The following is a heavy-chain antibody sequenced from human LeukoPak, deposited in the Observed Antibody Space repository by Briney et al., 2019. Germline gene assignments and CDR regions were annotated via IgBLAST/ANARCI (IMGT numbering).Heavy chain of an antibody. Sequence: ASVKVSCKASGYTFTSYGISWVRQAPGQGLEWMGWISAYNGNTNYAQKLQGRVTMTTDTSTSTAYMELRSLRSDDTAVYYCARNRHGSGSFPSAFNWFDPWGQGTLVTVSS. V-gene: IGHV1-18*01. D-gene: IGHD3-10*01. CDR2: ISAYNGNT. CDR3: ARNRHGSGSFPSAFNWFDP. J-gene: IGHJ5*02. CDR1: GYTFTSYG.